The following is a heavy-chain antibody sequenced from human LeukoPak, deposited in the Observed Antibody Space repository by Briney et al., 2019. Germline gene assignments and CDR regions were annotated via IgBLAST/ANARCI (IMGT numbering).Heavy chain of an antibody. D-gene: IGHD3-16*02. V-gene: IGHV3-48*03. CDR1: GFTFRTYE. CDR3: ARVGDYVWGSYRYRGTFDY. Sequence: GGSLRLSCVASGFTFRTYEMNWVRQAPGKGLEWVSYISNSDSESETIIKYADSVKGRFTISRDNAKKSLYLQMNSLRAEDTAVYYCARVGDYVWGSYRYRGTFDYWGQGTLVTVSS. J-gene: IGHJ4*02. CDR2: ISNSDSESETII.